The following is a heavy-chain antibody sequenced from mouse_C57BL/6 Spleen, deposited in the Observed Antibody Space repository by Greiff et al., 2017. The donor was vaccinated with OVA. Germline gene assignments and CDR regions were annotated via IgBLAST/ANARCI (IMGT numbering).Heavy chain of an antibody. CDR2: IYPGDGDT. CDR3: ARSGVTTLAMDY. Sequence: LVESGAELVKPGASVKISCKASGYAFSSYWMNWVKQRPGKGLEWIGQIYPGDGDTNYNGKFKGKATLTADKSSSTAYMQLSSLTSEDSAVYFCARSGVTTLAMDYWGQGTSVTVSS. V-gene: IGHV1-80*01. J-gene: IGHJ4*01. CDR1: GYAFSSYW. D-gene: IGHD2-3*01.